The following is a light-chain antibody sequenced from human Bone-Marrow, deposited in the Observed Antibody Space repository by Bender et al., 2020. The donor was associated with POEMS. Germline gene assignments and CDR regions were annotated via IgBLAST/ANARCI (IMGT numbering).Light chain of an antibody. J-gene: IGLJ2*01. CDR2: EVT. CDR1: SSDVGYYNY. CDR3: QAWDSSAFVV. Sequence: QSALTQPPSASGSLGQSVTISCTGTSSDVGYYNYVSWYRQHPGRAPKLIIYEVTKRPSGIPERFSGSNSGSTATLTISGTQAMDGADYYCQAWDSSAFVVFGGGTKLTVL. V-gene: IGLV2-8*01.